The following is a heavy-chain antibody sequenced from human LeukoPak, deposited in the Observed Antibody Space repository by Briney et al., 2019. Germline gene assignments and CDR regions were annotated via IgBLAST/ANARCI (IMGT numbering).Heavy chain of an antibody. CDR1: GFTFSGSA. J-gene: IGHJ5*02. CDR3: TFDSGWYRGPNWFDP. V-gene: IGHV3-73*01. CDR2: IRSKANSYAT. Sequence: PGGSLKLSCAASGFTFSGSAMHWVRQASGKGLEWVGRIRSKANSYATAYAASVKGRFTISRDDSKNTAYLQMNSLKTEDTAVYYCTFDSGWYRGPNWFDPWGQGTLVTVSS. D-gene: IGHD6-19*01.